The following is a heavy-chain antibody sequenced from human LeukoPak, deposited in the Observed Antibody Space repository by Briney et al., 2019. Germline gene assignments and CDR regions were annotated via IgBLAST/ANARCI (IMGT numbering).Heavy chain of an antibody. CDR1: GGSISSGSYY. Sequence: SQTLSLTCTVSGGSISSGSYYWSWIRQPAGKGPEWIGRIYTSGSTNYNPSLKSRVTISVDTSKNQFSLKLSSVTAADTAVYYCASCSSGSYCNYYYYMDVWGKGTTVTVSS. CDR3: ASCSSGSYCNYYYYMDV. D-gene: IGHD1-26*01. V-gene: IGHV4-61*02. J-gene: IGHJ6*03. CDR2: IYTSGST.